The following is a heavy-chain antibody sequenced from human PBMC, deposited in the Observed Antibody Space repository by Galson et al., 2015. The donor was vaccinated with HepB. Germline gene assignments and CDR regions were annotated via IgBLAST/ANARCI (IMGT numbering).Heavy chain of an antibody. V-gene: IGHV3-23*01. Sequence: SLRLSCAASGFTFGTYAMSWVRQAPGKGLEWVSSITGGGSSTYYADSVKGRFTISRDNSKHTLYLQLNSLRADDAAVYYCAKPRKYYYDSSGYPFDYWGQGTLVTVS. CDR3: AKPRKYYYDSSGYPFDY. D-gene: IGHD3-22*01. CDR2: ITGGGSST. CDR1: GFTFGTYA. J-gene: IGHJ4*02.